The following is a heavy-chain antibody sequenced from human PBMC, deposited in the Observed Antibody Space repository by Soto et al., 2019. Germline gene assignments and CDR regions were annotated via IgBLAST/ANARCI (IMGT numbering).Heavy chain of an antibody. CDR2: LYHSGNT. CDR1: GGSVSSGGYY. CDR3: ATERITTAAQDFFDN. V-gene: IGHV4-31*03. Sequence: SETLSLTCTVSGGSVSSGGYYWSWIRQHPGKGLEWIGYLYHSGNTHYSPSLKSRVMISVDTSKNQVSLTLSNVTAADTAVYYCATERITTAAQDFFDNWGQGTLVTVSS. D-gene: IGHD4-4*01. J-gene: IGHJ4*02.